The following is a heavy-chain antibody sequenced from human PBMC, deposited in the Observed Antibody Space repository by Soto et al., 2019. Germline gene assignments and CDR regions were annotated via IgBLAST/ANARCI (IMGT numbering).Heavy chain of an antibody. Sequence: GXPLRLSCAASGFTFGSYGMHWVRQAPGKGLECVEXSPYDXSYKYYEDYVXXRFTIYRXXYKKKLYLKMNSMRAEDTAVYYCATQNYGSDDCWGQGTLATVSS. CDR1: GFTFGSYG. D-gene: IGHD4-17*01. J-gene: IGHJ4*02. V-gene: IGHV3-30*03. CDR3: ATQNYGSDDC. CDR2: SPYDXSYK.